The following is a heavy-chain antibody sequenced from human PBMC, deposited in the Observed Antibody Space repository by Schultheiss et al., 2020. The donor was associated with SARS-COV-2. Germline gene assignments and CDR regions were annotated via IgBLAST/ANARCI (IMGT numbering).Heavy chain of an antibody. Sequence: GGSLRLSCAASGFTFSSYRMNWVRQAPGKGLEWVSSISSSSSYIYYADSVKGRFTISRDNAKNSLYLQMNSLRAEDTAVYYCARDQGGYSPTDFDYWGQGTLVTVSS. V-gene: IGHV3-21*01. CDR1: GFTFSSYR. D-gene: IGHD5-18*01. J-gene: IGHJ4*02. CDR3: ARDQGGYSPTDFDY. CDR2: ISSSSSYI.